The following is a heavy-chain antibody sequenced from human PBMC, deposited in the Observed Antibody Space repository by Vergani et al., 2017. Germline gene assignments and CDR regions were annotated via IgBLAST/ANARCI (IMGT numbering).Heavy chain of an antibody. CDR2: IIPIFGTA. CDR3: ARDRRYCSGGSCYLYYFDY. D-gene: IGHD2-15*01. Sequence: QVQLVQSGAEVKKPGSSVKVSCKASGGTFSSYAISWVRQAPGQGLEWMGGIIPIFGTANYAQKFQGRVTITADKSTSTAYMELSSLRSEDTAVYYCARDRRYCSGGSCYLYYFDYWGQGTLVTVSS. V-gene: IGHV1-69*06. CDR1: GGTFSSYA. J-gene: IGHJ4*02.